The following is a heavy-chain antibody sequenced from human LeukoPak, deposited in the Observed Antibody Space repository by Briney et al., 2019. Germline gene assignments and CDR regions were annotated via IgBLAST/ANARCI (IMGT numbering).Heavy chain of an antibody. Sequence: SQTLSLTCALSGDSVSSNSAAWNWIRQSPARGLEWLGRTYYRSKLYNDYAVSVKSRITINPDTSKNQFSLQLNSVTPEDTAVYYCARDVSYCSSTSCYYYYYYGMDVWGKGTTVTVSS. CDR2: TYYRSKLYN. CDR3: ARDVSYCSSTSCYYYYYYGMDV. V-gene: IGHV6-1*01. J-gene: IGHJ6*04. D-gene: IGHD2-2*01. CDR1: GDSVSSNSAA.